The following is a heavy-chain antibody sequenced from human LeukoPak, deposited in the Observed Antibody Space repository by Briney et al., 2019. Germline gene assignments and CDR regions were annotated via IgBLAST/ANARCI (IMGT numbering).Heavy chain of an antibody. Sequence: GASVKVSCKASGYTFTGYYMHWVRQAPGQGLEWMGWINPNSGDTNYAQKFQGRVTVTRDTSISTAYMELSRLRSDDTAVYYFARVGSSGWYVHPTLDYWGQGTLVTVSS. D-gene: IGHD6-19*01. J-gene: IGHJ4*02. CDR3: ARVGSSGWYVHPTLDY. V-gene: IGHV1-2*02. CDR1: GYTFTGYY. CDR2: INPNSGDT.